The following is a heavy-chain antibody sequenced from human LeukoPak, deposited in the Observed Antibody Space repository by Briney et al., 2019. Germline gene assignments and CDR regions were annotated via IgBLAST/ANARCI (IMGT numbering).Heavy chain of an antibody. CDR1: GFTFTTSA. Sequence: SAKLSCKDSGFTFTTSAVRWERQAQGQRLEWIGWTVVGRGSTKYAQKFQETVTIPRDMSTSTVYMDLSSQRSEDTAVYYFAAASNYYDRCNYYSYAMDVWGQGTTVTVSS. J-gene: IGHJ6*02. D-gene: IGHD3-22*01. CDR2: TVVGRGST. CDR3: AAASNYYDRCNYYSYAMDV. V-gene: IGHV1-58*01.